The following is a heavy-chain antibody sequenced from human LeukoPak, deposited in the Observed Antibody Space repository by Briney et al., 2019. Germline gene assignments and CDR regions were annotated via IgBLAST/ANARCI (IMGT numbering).Heavy chain of an antibody. D-gene: IGHD4-17*01. CDR3: ARVNDYGDYGDFQH. CDR2: ISSSGNTI. CDR1: GFTFSSYE. J-gene: IGHJ1*01. Sequence: GGSLRLSCAASGFTFSSYEMNWVRQAPGKGLERVSYISSSGNTIYYADSVKGRFTISRDNAKNSLYLQMNSLRAEDTAVYYCARVNDYGDYGDFQHWGQGTLVTVSS. V-gene: IGHV3-48*03.